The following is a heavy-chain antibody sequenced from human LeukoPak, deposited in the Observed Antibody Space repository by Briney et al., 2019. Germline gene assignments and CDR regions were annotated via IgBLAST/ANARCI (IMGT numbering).Heavy chain of an antibody. J-gene: IGHJ5*02. CDR3: AIFAVALISQFAP. CDR2: INPNSGGT. D-gene: IGHD6-19*01. CDR1: GYTFTDYY. V-gene: IGHV1-2*02. Sequence: ASVKVSCKASGYTFTDYYKHWVRQVPGQGLEWMGWINPNSGGTNSAQKFQGRVTMTRDTSLSTAYMELRRLRSDDTAVYYCAIFAVALISQFAPWGQGTLVTVSS.